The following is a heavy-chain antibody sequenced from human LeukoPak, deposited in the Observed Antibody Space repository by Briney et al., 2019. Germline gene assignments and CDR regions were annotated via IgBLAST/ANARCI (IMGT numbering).Heavy chain of an antibody. V-gene: IGHV1-46*01. CDR3: ARGLSIAAPHFDY. D-gene: IGHD6-6*01. Sequence: GASVKVSCKASGYTFTSYGISWVRQAPGQGLEWMGIINTSGGSTSYAQKFQGRVTMTRDTSTSTVYMELSSLRSEDTAVYYCARGLSIAAPHFDYWGQGTLVTVSS. CDR1: GYTFTSYG. CDR2: INTSGGST. J-gene: IGHJ4*02.